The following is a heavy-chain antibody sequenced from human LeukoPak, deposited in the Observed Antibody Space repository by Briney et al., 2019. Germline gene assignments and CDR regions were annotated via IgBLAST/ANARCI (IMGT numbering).Heavy chain of an antibody. D-gene: IGHD2-21*02. Sequence: GESLKISCKGSGYSFTSYWIGWVRQMPGKGLEWMGIIYPGDSDTRYSPSFQGQVTISADKSISTAYLQWSSLKASDTAMYYCARLAYCGGDCYYYFDYWDQGTLVTVSS. CDR1: GYSFTSYW. CDR3: ARLAYCGGDCYYYFDY. V-gene: IGHV5-51*01. J-gene: IGHJ4*02. CDR2: IYPGDSDT.